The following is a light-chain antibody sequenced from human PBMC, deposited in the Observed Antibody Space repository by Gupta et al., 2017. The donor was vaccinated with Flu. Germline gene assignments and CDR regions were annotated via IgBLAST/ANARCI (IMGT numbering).Light chain of an antibody. CDR2: EVS. CDR3: SSYTSGSAYVI. V-gene: IGLV2-14*01. Sequence: ITISCTGSSSDIGEYNYVAWYQQHPGKAPKLMISEVSNRPSGVSARFSGSKSGNTASLTISGLQPEDEADYYCSSYTSGSAYVIFGGGTKLTVL. CDR1: SSDIGEYNY. J-gene: IGLJ2*01.